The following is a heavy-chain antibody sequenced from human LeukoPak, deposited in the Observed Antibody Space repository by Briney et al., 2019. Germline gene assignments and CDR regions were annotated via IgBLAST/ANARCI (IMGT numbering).Heavy chain of an antibody. CDR3: ARLRSPLERPNDAFDI. CDR2: IYPGESIYASENT. CDR1: GVSISAYY. D-gene: IGHD5-24*01. Sequence: KPSETLSLTCSVSGVSISAYYWSWIRQPAGKGLEWIGRIYPGESIYASENTNCNPSLKSRVTISVDTSKNQFSLKLSSVTAADTAVYYCARLRSPLERPNDAFDIWGQGTMVTVSS. J-gene: IGHJ3*02. V-gene: IGHV4-4*07.